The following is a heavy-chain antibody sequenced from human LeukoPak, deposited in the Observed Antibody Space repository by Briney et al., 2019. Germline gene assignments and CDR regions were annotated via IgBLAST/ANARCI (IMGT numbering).Heavy chain of an antibody. J-gene: IGHJ3*02. D-gene: IGHD3-22*01. V-gene: IGHV4-4*02. CDR2: IYHSGST. Sequence: KPSETLSLTCAVSGGSISSSNWWSWVRQPPGKGLEWIGEIYHSGSTNYNPSLKSRVTISVDTSKNQFSLKLSSVTAADTAVYYCAGRYYYDSSGYPTDAFDIWGQGTMVTVSS. CDR1: GGSISSSNW. CDR3: AGRYYYDSSGYPTDAFDI.